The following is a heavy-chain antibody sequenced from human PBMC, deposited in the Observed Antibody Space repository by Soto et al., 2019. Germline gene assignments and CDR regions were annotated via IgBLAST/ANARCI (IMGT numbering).Heavy chain of an antibody. Sequence: GGSLRLSCAASGFTFSNAWMSWVRQAPGKGLEWVGRIKSKTDGGTTDYAAPVKGRFTISRDDSKNTLYLQMNSLRAEDTAVYYCAGLGGYYDSSGHYYFDYWGQGTLVTVSS. V-gene: IGHV3-15*01. D-gene: IGHD3-22*01. CDR3: AGLGGYYDSSGHYYFDY. CDR2: IKSKTDGGTT. J-gene: IGHJ4*02. CDR1: GFTFSNAW.